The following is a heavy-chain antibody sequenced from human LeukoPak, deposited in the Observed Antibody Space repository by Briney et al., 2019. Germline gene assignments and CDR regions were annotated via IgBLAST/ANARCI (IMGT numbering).Heavy chain of an antibody. Sequence: SETLSLTCTVSGGSISSGSYYWSWIRQPAGKGLEWIGRIYTSGSTNYNPSLKSRVTMSVDTSKNQFSLKLSSVTTADTAVYYCARGGWDYVEFWGQGTLVTVSS. J-gene: IGHJ4*02. CDR3: ARGGWDYVEF. V-gene: IGHV4-61*02. CDR1: GGSISSGSYY. CDR2: IYTSGST. D-gene: IGHD2-15*01.